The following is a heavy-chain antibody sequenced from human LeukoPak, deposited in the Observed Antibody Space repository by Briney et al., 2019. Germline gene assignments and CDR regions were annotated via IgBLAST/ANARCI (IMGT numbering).Heavy chain of an antibody. D-gene: IGHD6-19*01. CDR3: ARASSGWYFLDY. CDR1: GYTFTGYY. J-gene: IGHJ4*02. CDR2: MNPNSGGT. Sequence: GASVKVSCKASGYTFTGYYMHWVRQAPGQGLEWMGRMNPNSGGTNYAQKFQGRVTMTRDTSISTAYMELSRLRSDDTAVYYCARASSGWYFLDYWGQGTLVTVSS. V-gene: IGHV1-2*06.